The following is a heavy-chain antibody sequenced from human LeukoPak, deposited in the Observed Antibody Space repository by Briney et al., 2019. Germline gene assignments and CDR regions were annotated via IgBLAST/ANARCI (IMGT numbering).Heavy chain of an antibody. J-gene: IGHJ4*02. CDR2: INPNSGGT. V-gene: IGHV1-2*02. CDR3: ARDKCSGGSCYPYSISFDY. D-gene: IGHD2-15*01. Sequence: EASVKVSCKASGYTFTGYYMHWVRQAPGQGLEWMGWINPNSGGTNYAQKFQGRVTMTRDTSISTAYMELSRLRSDDTAVYYCARDKCSGGSCYPYSISFDYWGQGTLVTVSS. CDR1: GYTFTGYY.